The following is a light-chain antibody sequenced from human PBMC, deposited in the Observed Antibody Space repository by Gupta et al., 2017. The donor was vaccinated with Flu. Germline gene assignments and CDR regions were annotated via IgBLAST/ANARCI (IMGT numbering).Light chain of an antibody. J-gene: IGKJ1*01. CDR3: RQALQTPRT. Sequence: VTLGEPASISCSSSQSRRCSNGYNYLDWFLQKPGQAPQLLIYLGSNWASGVPDRFSGSGSGTDFTLNISRVEAEDVGVYYCRQALQTPRTFGQGTKVEIK. V-gene: IGKV2-28*01. CDR2: LGS. CDR1: QSRRCSNGYNY.